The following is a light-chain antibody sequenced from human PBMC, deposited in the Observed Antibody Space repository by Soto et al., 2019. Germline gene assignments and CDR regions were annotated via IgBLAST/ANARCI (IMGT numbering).Light chain of an antibody. CDR3: HQYGSRGT. Sequence: EVVLTQSPGTLSLFPGERATLSCRASQSVSSSHLAWYQQKPGQAPRLLISGASRRATGIPDRFSGSGSGTDFTLTISRLEPEDFAVYYCHQYGSRGTFGQGTKVEIK. CDR2: GAS. CDR1: QSVSSSH. J-gene: IGKJ1*01. V-gene: IGKV3-20*01.